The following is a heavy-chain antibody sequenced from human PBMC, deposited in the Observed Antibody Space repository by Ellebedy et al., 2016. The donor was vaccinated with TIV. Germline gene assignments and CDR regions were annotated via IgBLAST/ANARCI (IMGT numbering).Heavy chain of an antibody. V-gene: IGHV3-23*01. CDR1: GFAFTTYS. J-gene: IGHJ4*02. CDR2: ISGSGGAA. CDR3: ARGKPIDS. Sequence: GESLKISCEASGFAFTTYSMIWVRQAPGNGLEWVSAISGSGGAAYYADFVKGRFTISRDSSRNTVSLQMNSLRAEDTAVYYCARGKPIDSWGQGTLVTVSS.